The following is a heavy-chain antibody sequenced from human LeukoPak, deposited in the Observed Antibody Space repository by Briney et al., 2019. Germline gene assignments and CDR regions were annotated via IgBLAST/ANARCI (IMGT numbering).Heavy chain of an antibody. CDR3: AKDLRRAPMAQFDS. J-gene: IGHJ4*02. D-gene: IGHD3-10*01. Sequence: GGSLRLSCAASGFTLSSYSMNWVRQAPGKGLEWISAISGSAGSPYYADSVKGRFTISRDNSKNTLYLQMNSLRAEDTAVYYCAKDLRRAPMAQFDSWGQGTLVTVSS. V-gene: IGHV3-23*01. CDR1: GFTLSSYS. CDR2: ISGSAGSP.